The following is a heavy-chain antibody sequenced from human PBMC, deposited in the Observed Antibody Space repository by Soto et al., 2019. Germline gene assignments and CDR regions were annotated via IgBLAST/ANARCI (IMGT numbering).Heavy chain of an antibody. CDR1: GYTFTSYG. D-gene: IGHD3-22*01. CDR2: ISAYNGNT. V-gene: IGHV1-18*01. J-gene: IGHJ6*02. Sequence: QVQLVQSGAEVKKPGASVKVSCKASGYTFTSYGISWVRQAPGQGLEWMGWISAYNGNTNYAQKLQGRVTMTTDTSTSTAYMELRSLRSDDTAVYYCATLPAPHSSGLYDYYGMDVWGQGTTVTVSS. CDR3: ATLPAPHSSGLYDYYGMDV.